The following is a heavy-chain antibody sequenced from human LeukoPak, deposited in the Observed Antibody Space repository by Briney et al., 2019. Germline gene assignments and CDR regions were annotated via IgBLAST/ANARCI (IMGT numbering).Heavy chain of an antibody. J-gene: IGHJ4*02. D-gene: IGHD5-24*01. CDR2: IGISSGNT. CDR1: GFTFSDYS. V-gene: IGHV3-48*01. CDR3: ARDYKYAFDN. Sequence: GGSLRLSCAAPGFTFSDYSMNWVRQAPGKGLEWISYIGISSGNTKYADSVKGRFTISGDKAKNSLYLQMNSLRVEDTAVYYCARDYKYAFDNWGQGTLVTVSS.